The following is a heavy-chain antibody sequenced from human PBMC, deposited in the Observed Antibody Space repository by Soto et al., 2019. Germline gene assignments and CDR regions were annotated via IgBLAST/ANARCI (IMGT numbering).Heavy chain of an antibody. Sequence: VQLVESGGGLVQPGGSLSLSCAVSGFTFTTYWMTWVRQAPGKGLEWVANIKEDGTEKNYLDSVGGRFSISRDNAKNSLYLQMNSLRAEDTAIYDCARAGSENEYWGQGTLVTVSS. V-gene: IGHV3-7*05. CDR2: IKEDGTEK. J-gene: IGHJ4*02. CDR1: GFTFTTYW. D-gene: IGHD3-10*01. CDR3: ARAGSENEY.